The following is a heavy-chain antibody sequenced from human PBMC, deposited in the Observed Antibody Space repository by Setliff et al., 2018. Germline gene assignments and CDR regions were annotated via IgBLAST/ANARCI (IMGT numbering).Heavy chain of an antibody. J-gene: IGHJ4*02. V-gene: IGHV3-33*01. CDR3: ARSESCGATNCSPFDY. CDR2: IWYDGSDQ. D-gene: IGHD2-2*01. CDR1: GFTFDSYG. Sequence: GGSLRLSCAASGFTFDSYGMHWVRQAPGTGLEWVAVIWYDGSDQAYADSVKGRFTISRDNSKNTLYLQMNSLRAEDTAVYYCARSESCGATNCSPFDYWGQGTLVTVSS.